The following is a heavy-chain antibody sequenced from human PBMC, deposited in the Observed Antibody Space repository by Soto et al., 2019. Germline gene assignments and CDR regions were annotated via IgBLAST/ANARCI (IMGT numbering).Heavy chain of an antibody. CDR3: AADVGGYIYGLARH. V-gene: IGHV4-59*12. Sequence: PSETLSLTCTVSGGSISSYYWSWIRQPPGKGLEWIGYIYYSGNANYAQMDQERVTISRDMSTSTAYMELTSLRPEDTAVYYCAADVGGYIYGLARHWGPGTLVTISS. CDR1: GGSISSYY. D-gene: IGHD4-17*01. J-gene: IGHJ4*02. CDR2: IYYSGNA.